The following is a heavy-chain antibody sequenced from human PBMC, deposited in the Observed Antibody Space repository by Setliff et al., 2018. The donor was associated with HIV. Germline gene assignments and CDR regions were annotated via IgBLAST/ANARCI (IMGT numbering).Heavy chain of an antibody. D-gene: IGHD5-18*01. Sequence: PGGSLRLSCAVSGFTFSDYSMNWVRQAPGKGLEWVSSISSTSDYIYYADSVKGRFIISRDNAKNSLYLQMNSLRAEDTAVYYCARDFRIQLWLRSPFDYWVPETLLVTVSS. CDR2: ISSTSDYI. V-gene: IGHV3-21*01. CDR3: ARDFRIQLWLRSPFDY. CDR1: GFTFSDYS. J-gene: IGHJ4*03.